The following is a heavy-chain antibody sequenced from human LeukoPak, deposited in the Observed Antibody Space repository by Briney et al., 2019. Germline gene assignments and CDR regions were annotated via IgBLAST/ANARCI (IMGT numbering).Heavy chain of an antibody. D-gene: IGHD1-7*01. CDR2: INHSGST. CDR3: ARVSRGNYAIHYYYYYYMDV. J-gene: IGHJ6*03. V-gene: IGHV4-34*01. CDR1: GGSFSGYY. Sequence: KPSETLSLTCAVYGGSFSGYYWSWIRQPPGKGLKWIGEINHSGSTNYNPSLKSRVTISVDTSKNQFSLKLSSVTAADTAVYYCARVSRGNYAIHYYYYYYMDVWGKGSTVTVSS.